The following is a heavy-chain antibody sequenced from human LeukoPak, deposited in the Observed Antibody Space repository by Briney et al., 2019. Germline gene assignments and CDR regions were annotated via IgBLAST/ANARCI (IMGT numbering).Heavy chain of an antibody. D-gene: IGHD2-2*01. CDR3: ARTGTDIVVVPAAVNWFDP. CDR2: INPNSGGT. V-gene: IGHV1-2*02. J-gene: IGHJ5*02. Sequence: GASVKVSCKASGYTFTGYYMHWVRQAPGQGLEWMGLINPNSGGTNYAQKFQGRVTMTRDTSISTAYMELSSLRSDDAAVYYCARTGTDIVVVPAAVNWFDPWGQGTLVTVSS. CDR1: GYTFTGYY.